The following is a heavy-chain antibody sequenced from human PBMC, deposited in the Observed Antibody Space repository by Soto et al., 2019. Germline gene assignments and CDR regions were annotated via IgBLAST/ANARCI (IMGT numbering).Heavy chain of an antibody. CDR1: GYTFTGYY. CDR2: INPNSGGT. V-gene: IGHV1-2*04. D-gene: IGHD6-13*01. CDR3: AREMEGAAAAGTVVAFDI. Sequence: ALVKVSCKASGYTFTGYYMHWVRQAPGQGLEWMGWINPNSGGTNYAQKFQGWVTMTRDTSISTAYMELSRLRSDDTAVYYCAREMEGAAAAGTVVAFDIWGQGTMVTVSS. J-gene: IGHJ3*02.